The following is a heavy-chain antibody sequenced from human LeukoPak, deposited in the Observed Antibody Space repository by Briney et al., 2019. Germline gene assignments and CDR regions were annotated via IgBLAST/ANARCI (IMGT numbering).Heavy chain of an antibody. D-gene: IGHD6-13*01. CDR2: IIPILGIA. CDR1: GGTFSSYA. Sequence: GSSVKVSCKASGGTFSSYAISWVRQAPGQGLEWMGRIIPILGIANYAQKLQGRVTITADKSTSTAYMELSSLRSEDTAVYYCARSTAAAGIDYWGQGTLVTVSS. J-gene: IGHJ4*02. CDR3: ARSTAAAGIDY. V-gene: IGHV1-69*04.